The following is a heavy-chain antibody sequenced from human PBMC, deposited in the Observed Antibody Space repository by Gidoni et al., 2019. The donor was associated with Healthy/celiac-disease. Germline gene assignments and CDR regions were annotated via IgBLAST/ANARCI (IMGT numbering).Heavy chain of an antibody. J-gene: IGHJ3*02. CDR3: AKIRSEYYYDSTDAFDI. CDR1: GFTFSSYA. D-gene: IGHD3-22*01. V-gene: IGHV3-23*01. CDR2: ISGSGGST. Sequence: EVQLLESGGGLVQPGGSLRLSCAASGFTFSSYAMSWVRQAPGKGLEWVSAISGSGGSTYYADSVKGRFTISRDNSKNTLYLQMNSLRAEDTAVYYCAKIRSEYYYDSTDAFDIWGQGTMVTVSS.